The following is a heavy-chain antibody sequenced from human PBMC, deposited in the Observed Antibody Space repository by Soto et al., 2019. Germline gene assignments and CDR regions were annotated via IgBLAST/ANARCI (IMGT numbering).Heavy chain of an antibody. D-gene: IGHD1-26*01. V-gene: IGHV3-11*01. CDR3: ARDLEWEHASPSDFDI. Sequence: GGSLRLSCAASGFTFSDYYMSWIRQAPGKGPEWVSYISSSGRTIYYADSVKGRFTISRDNDKNSLYLQMNSLRAEETAVYYCARDLEWEHASPSDFDIWGQGTTVSVS. CDR2: ISSSGRTI. CDR1: GFTFSDYY. J-gene: IGHJ3*02.